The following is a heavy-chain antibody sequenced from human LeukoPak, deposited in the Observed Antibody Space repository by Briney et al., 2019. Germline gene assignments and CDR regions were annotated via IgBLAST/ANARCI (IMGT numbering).Heavy chain of an antibody. Sequence: GASVKVSRKTSGYTFTDYFVHWVRQAPGQGLEWMGWINPNSGGTEYAQKFLGRVTMTRDTSISTAYMELSRLRSDDTAVYFCAREYYYDSSGYSVDYYYYGMDVWGQGTTVTVSS. CDR3: AREYYYDSSGYSVDYYYYGMDV. V-gene: IGHV1-2*02. D-gene: IGHD3-22*01. CDR1: GYTFTDYF. CDR2: INPNSGGT. J-gene: IGHJ6*02.